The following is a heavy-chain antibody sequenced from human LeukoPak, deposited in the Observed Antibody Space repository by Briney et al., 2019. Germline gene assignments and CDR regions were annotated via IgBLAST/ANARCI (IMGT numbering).Heavy chain of an antibody. CDR3: ARDPDNSSMDY. V-gene: IGHV3-30-3*01. Sequence: PGGSLRLSCAASGFTFSSYAMHWVRQAPGKGLEWVAVISYDGSNTYYADSVKGRFTISRDKSKNTLYLQMSSLRAEDTAVYYCARDPDNSSMDYWGQGTLVTVSS. D-gene: IGHD6-19*01. CDR2: ISYDGSNT. CDR1: GFTFSSYA. J-gene: IGHJ4*02.